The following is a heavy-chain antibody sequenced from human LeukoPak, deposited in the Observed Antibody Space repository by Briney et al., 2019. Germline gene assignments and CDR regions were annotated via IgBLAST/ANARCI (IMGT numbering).Heavy chain of an antibody. Sequence: SETLSLTCTVTGGSISSGDYYWSWIRQPPGKGLEWIASIYSGGMTFYNPSLKSRLTISADTSRNHFSLRLTSVTAADTALYFCARHFDQPTAYFDSWGQGSLVSVSS. CDR3: ARHFDQPTAYFDS. V-gene: IGHV4-39*01. CDR2: IYSGGMT. CDR1: GGSISSGDYY. J-gene: IGHJ4*02. D-gene: IGHD2-2*01.